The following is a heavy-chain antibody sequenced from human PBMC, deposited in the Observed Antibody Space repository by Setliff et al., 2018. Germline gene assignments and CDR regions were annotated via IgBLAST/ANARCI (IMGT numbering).Heavy chain of an antibody. V-gene: IGHV4-61*09. Sequence: TLPLTCTVSGDSISSRRNYWGWFRQPAGKELEWIGQIYTSWSTNYNPSLKSRVTISLDTPKNQFSLSLTSVTAEDTAVYYCARMSGFQYIDVWDKGTTVTVS. J-gene: IGHJ6*03. CDR1: GDSISSRRNY. D-gene: IGHD3-3*01. CDR2: IYTSWST. CDR3: ARMSGFQYIDV.